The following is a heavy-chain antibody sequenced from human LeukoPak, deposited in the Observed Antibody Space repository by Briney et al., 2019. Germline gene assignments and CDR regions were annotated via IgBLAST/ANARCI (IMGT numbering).Heavy chain of an antibody. Sequence: GGSLRLSCAASGFSFSDSYMSWIRQAPGKGLEWVSYISSSGTTIYYADSVQGRFTISRDNAKNSLYLQMNSLRAEDTAVYYCAELGITMIGGVWGKGTTVTISS. CDR1: GFSFSDSY. CDR3: AELGITMIGGV. V-gene: IGHV3-11*04. J-gene: IGHJ6*04. D-gene: IGHD3-10*02. CDR2: ISSSGTTI.